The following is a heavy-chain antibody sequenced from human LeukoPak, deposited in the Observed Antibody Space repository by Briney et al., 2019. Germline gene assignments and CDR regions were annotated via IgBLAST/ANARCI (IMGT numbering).Heavy chain of an antibody. CDR3: ARFWSGFDF. CDR1: GGSINNYK. V-gene: IGHV4-59*01. J-gene: IGHJ4*02. D-gene: IGHD3-3*01. CDR2: IYHSGTT. Sequence: SETLSLTCTVSGGSINNYKWTWVRRPPGKGLEWLGYIYHSGTTNYNPPLSSRVTISVDTSKTQFSLRLTSVTAADTAIYYCARFWSGFDFWGQGALVTVSS.